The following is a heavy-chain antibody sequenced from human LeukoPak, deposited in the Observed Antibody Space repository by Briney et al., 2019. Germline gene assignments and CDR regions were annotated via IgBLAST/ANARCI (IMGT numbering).Heavy chain of an antibody. CDR2: ISSSSSYI. V-gene: IGHV3-21*01. CDR3: ARNSMVRGVIYYYMDV. CDR1: GFTFSGYS. Sequence: PGGSLRLSCAASGFTFSGYSMNWLRQAPGKGLEWVSTISSSSSYIYHADSVKGRLTISRDNAKNSLYLQMNSLRAEDTAVYYCARNSMVRGVIYYYMDVWGKGTTVTVSS. D-gene: IGHD3-10*01. J-gene: IGHJ6*03.